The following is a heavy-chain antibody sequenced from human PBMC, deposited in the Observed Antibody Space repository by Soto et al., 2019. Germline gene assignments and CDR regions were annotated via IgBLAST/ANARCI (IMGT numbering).Heavy chain of an antibody. CDR2: INAGNGNT. Sequence: ASVKVSCTASGYTFTSYAMHWVRQAPGQRLEWMGWINAGNGNTNYAQKFQERVTITRDISTSTAYMELSSLGSEDTAVYYCAADNYYYDSSGYTPGDAFDIWGLGTMVTVSS. CDR1: GYTFTSYA. V-gene: IGHV1-3*01. J-gene: IGHJ3*02. D-gene: IGHD3-22*01. CDR3: AADNYYYDSSGYTPGDAFDI.